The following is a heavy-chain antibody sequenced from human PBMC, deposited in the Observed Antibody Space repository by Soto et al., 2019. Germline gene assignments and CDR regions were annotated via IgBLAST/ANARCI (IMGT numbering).Heavy chain of an antibody. CDR3: ARDGYLRYFDWSYYSYGMDV. CDR1: GFTFSSYG. D-gene: IGHD3-9*01. V-gene: IGHV3-33*01. Sequence: GGSLRLSCAAPGFTFSSYGMHWVRQAPGKGLEWVAVIWYDGSNKYYADSVKGRFTISRDNSKNTLYLQMNSLRAEDTAVYYCARDGYLRYFDWSYYSYGMDVPGQGPTVTVSS. J-gene: IGHJ6*02. CDR2: IWYDGSNK.